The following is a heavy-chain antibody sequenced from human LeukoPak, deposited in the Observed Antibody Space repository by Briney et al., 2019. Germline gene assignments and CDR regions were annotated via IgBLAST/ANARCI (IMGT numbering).Heavy chain of an antibody. CDR3: ARTGSGSWDY. D-gene: IGHD3-10*01. CDR2: IYYSGST. V-gene: IGHV4-59*08. Sequence: SETLSLTCTVSGGSISSYYWSWIRQPPGKGLERIGYIYYSGSTNYNPSLKSRVTISVDTSKNQFSLKLSSVTAADTAVYYCARTGSGSWDYWGQGTLVTVSS. J-gene: IGHJ4*02. CDR1: GGSISSYY.